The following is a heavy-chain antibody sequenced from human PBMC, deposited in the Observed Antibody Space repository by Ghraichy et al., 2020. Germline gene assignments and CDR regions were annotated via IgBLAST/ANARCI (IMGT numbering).Heavy chain of an antibody. CDR1: GFTFSNAW. V-gene: IGHV3-15*01. CDR2: IKSKTDGGTT. J-gene: IGHJ4*02. CDR3: TSMVRGVMMWD. D-gene: IGHD3-10*01. Sequence: GESLNISCAASGFTFSNAWMSWVRQAPGKGLEWVGRIKSKTDGGTTDYAAPVKGRFTISRDDSKNTLYLQMNSLKTEDTAVYYCTSMVRGVMMWDWGQGTLVTVSS.